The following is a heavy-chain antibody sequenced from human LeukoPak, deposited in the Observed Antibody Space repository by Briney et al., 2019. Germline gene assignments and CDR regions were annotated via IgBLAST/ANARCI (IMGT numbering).Heavy chain of an antibody. D-gene: IGHD2-15*01. CDR1: GFTFSSYN. CDR3: AKAGSLSDDIYCSGGSCYPGDPFDI. V-gene: IGHV3-7*03. Sequence: GGSLRLSCAASGFTFSSYNMNWVRQAPGKGLEWVANIKQDGSEKYYVDSVKGRFTISRDNAKNSLYLQMNSLRPEDTALYYCAKAGSLSDDIYCSGGSCYPGDPFDIWGQGTMVTVSS. CDR2: IKQDGSEK. J-gene: IGHJ3*02.